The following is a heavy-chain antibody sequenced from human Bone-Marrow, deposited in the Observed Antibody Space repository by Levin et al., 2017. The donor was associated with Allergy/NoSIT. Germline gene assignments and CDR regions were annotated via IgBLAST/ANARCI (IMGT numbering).Heavy chain of an antibody. J-gene: IGHJ5*02. CDR1: GDSINNTNHY. D-gene: IGHD6-13*01. V-gene: IGHV4-61*02. Sequence: SETLSLTCTVSGDSINNTNHYWSWIRQPAGKGLEWIGRTFAGGAATYNCSLRRRVTISIDSSTNQFPLTLTPVTAADTAAYYCARDETFNSWHTGWFDPWGQGTLVTVSS. CDR3: ARDETFNSWHTGWFDP. CDR2: TFAGGAA.